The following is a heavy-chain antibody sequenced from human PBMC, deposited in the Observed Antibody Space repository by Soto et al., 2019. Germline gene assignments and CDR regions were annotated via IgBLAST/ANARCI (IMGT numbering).Heavy chain of an antibody. V-gene: IGHV3-15*07. CDR2: IKSKTNGGTT. D-gene: IGHD3-3*01. CDR3: TTDGVGASADYCMDF. CDR1: GFTFSNSW. Sequence: EVQLVESGGGLVKPGGSLRLSCAASGFTFSNSWMNWVRQAPGKGLEWVGCIKSKTNGGTTDYAVLVIGRFTSSRENSKHTQELQMNSQKPEDTAVYYCTTDGVGASADYCMDFWGQGTTVTVSS. J-gene: IGHJ6*02.